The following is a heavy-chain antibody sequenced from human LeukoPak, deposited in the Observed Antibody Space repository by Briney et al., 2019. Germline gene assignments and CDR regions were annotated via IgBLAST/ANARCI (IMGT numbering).Heavy chain of an antibody. D-gene: IGHD4-17*01. V-gene: IGHV3-21*01. Sequence: PGGSLRLSCAASGFTFSSYSMNWVRLAPGKGLEWVSSISSSSSYIYYADSVKGRFTISRDNAKNSLYLQMNSLRAEDTAVYYCAKSPYASDYYMDVWGKGTTVTVSS. CDR1: GFTFSSYS. J-gene: IGHJ6*03. CDR3: AKSPYASDYYMDV. CDR2: ISSSSSYI.